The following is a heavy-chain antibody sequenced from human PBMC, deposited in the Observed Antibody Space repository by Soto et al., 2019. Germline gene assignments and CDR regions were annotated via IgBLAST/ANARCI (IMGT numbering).Heavy chain of an antibody. CDR2: IDPSDSYT. D-gene: IGHD6-13*01. CDR1: GYSFNSYW. CDR3: ASGIAAAGTGAFDI. V-gene: IGHV5-10-1*01. J-gene: IGHJ3*02. Sequence: GESLKISCKGSGYSFNSYWTSGVRQMPGKGLEWMGRIDPSDSYTNYSPSFQGHVTISADKSISTAYLQWSSLKASDTAMYYCASGIAAAGTGAFDIWGQGTMVTVSS.